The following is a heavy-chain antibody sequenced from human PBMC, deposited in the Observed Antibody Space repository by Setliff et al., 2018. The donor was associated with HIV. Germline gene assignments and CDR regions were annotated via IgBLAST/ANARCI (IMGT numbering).Heavy chain of an antibody. D-gene: IGHD4-17*01. J-gene: IGHJ6*02. CDR2: VHSTGNT. CDR3: ARASGHGAHQGMDV. Sequence: SETLSLTCTVSGGSINSGHYYWSWIRQHPGKGLEWIGYVHSTGNTYYNPSLKRRPSISVDTSKSHFSLNLISVTAEDAAVYYCARASGHGAHQGMDVWGQGTTVTVSS. CDR1: GGSINSGHYY. V-gene: IGHV4-31*03.